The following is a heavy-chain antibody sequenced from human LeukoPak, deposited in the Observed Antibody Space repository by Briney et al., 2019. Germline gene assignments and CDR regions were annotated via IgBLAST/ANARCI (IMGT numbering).Heavy chain of an antibody. CDR2: IYYSGST. J-gene: IGHJ4*02. Sequence: PSRTLSLTCTVSGGSISSGDYYWSWIRQPPGKGLEWIGYIYYSGSTYYNPSLKGRVTMSVDTSKNQFSLKLSSVTAADTAVYYCAREARDNWNYVTYFDYWGQGTLVSVSS. V-gene: IGHV4-30-4*08. D-gene: IGHD1-7*01. CDR1: GGSISSGDYY. CDR3: AREARDNWNYVTYFDY.